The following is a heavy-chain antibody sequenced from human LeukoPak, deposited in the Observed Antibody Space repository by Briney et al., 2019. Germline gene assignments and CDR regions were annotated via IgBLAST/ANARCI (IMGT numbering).Heavy chain of an antibody. J-gene: IGHJ3*02. CDR3: EVFDWLSNTDDDAFDI. V-gene: IGHV3-64*01. D-gene: IGHD3-9*01. CDR2: ISSNGGST. Sequence: GGSLRLSCAASGFTFSSYAMHWVRQAPGKGLEYVSAISSNGGSTYYANSVKGRFTISRDNSKNTLYLQMGSLRAEDMAVYYCEVFDWLSNTDDDAFDIWGQGTMVTVSS. CDR1: GFTFSSYA.